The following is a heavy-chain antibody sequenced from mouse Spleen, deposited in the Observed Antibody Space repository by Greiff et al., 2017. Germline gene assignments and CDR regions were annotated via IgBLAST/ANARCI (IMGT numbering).Heavy chain of an antibody. Sequence: DVKLVESGGGLVQPGGSLKLSCAASGFTFSSYGMSWVRQTPDKRLELVATINSNGGSTYYPDSVKGRFTISRDNAKNTLYLQMSSLKSEDTAMYYCARDTGLAWFAYWGQGTLVTVSA. CDR2: INSNGGST. J-gene: IGHJ3*01. CDR3: ARDTGLAWFAY. V-gene: IGHV5-6-3*01. CDR1: GFTFSSYG. D-gene: IGHD2-2*01.